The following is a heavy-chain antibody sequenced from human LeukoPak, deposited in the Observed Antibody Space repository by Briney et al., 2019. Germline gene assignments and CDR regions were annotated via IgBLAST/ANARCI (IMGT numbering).Heavy chain of an antibody. Sequence: ASVTVSCKASGYTFTSSYMHWVRQAPGQGLEWMGIINPSGGSTSYAQKFQGRVTMTRDMSTSTVYMELSSLRSEDTAVYYCARGFHDFWTGDNWFDPWGQGTLVTVSS. CDR1: GYTFTSSY. J-gene: IGHJ5*02. D-gene: IGHD3/OR15-3a*01. CDR3: ARGFHDFWTGDNWFDP. V-gene: IGHV1-46*01. CDR2: INPSGGST.